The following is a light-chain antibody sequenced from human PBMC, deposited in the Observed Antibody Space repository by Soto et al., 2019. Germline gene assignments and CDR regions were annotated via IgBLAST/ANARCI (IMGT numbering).Light chain of an antibody. J-gene: IGKJ1*01. Sequence: EIVMTQSPATLSVSPGERATLSCRSSQSVSSNLAWYQQKPGQAPRLLIYGASTRATGIPDRFSGSGSVTEFTLTISRRQSEDFAVYYCQQYTNWPPMAFGQGTKVEIK. CDR2: GAS. V-gene: IGKV3-15*01. CDR3: QQYTNWPPMA. CDR1: QSVSSN.